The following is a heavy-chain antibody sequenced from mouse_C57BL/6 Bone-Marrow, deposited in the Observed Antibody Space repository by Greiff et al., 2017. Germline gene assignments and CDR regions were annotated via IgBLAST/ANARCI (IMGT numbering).Heavy chain of an antibody. Sequence: EVMLVESGGDLVKPGGSLKLSCAASGFTFSSYAMSWVRQTPEKRLEWVATISDGGSYTYYPDNVKGRFTISRDNAKNNLYLQMIHLKSEDTAMYYCARDAVVAPTEYFDVWGTGTTVTVSS. V-gene: IGHV5-4*01. CDR2: ISDGGSYT. D-gene: IGHD1-1*01. CDR1: GFTFSSYA. CDR3: ARDAVVAPTEYFDV. J-gene: IGHJ1*03.